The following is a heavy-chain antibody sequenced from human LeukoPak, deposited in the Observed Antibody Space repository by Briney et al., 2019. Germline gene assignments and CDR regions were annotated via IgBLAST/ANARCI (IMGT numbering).Heavy chain of an antibody. V-gene: IGHV4-4*07. CDR1: EGSITPYY. CDR2: IHSSGST. Sequence: SETLSLTCTVSEGSITPYYWSWIRQPAGKGLELIGRIHSSGSTNYNPSLKSRVIMSVDTSRNQFSLMLTSVTAADTAVYYCARGLSGDSYGLDYWGQGTLVTVSS. CDR3: ARGLSGDSYGLDY. J-gene: IGHJ4*02. D-gene: IGHD5-18*01.